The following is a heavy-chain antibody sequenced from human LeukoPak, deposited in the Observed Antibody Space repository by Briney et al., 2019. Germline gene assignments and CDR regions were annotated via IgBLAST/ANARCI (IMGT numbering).Heavy chain of an antibody. D-gene: IGHD1-1*01. CDR1: GYTFTGYY. CDR2: INPNSGGT. J-gene: IGHJ4*02. V-gene: IGHV1-2*02. Sequence: ASVKVSCKASGYTFTGYYMHWVRQAPGQGLEWMGWINPNSGGTNYAQKFQGRVTMTRDTSISTAYMELSRLRSDDTAVYYRARDLTEYFLTLALEYYFDYWGQGTLVTVSS. CDR3: ARDLTEYFLTLALEYYFDY.